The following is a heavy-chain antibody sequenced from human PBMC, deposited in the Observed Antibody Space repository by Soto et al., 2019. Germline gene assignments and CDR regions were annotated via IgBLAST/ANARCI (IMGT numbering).Heavy chain of an antibody. CDR3: AKDTKTTVVRDAFDI. CDR1: GFTLSDYY. CDR2: ISSNSRYT. Sequence: GGSMRLSCAASGFTLSDYYMSWIRQAPGKGLEWVSYISSNSRYTNYADSVKGRFTISRDNSKNTLYLQMNSLRAEDTAIFYCAKDTKTTVVRDAFDIWGQGTMVTVSS. D-gene: IGHD4-17*01. V-gene: IGHV3-11*05. J-gene: IGHJ3*02.